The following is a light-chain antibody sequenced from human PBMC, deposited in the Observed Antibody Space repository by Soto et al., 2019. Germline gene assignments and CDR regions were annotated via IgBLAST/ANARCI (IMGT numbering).Light chain of an antibody. Sequence: DIQMTQSPSTLSASVGDRVTITCRASQSISSWLAWYQQKPGKAPRLLIYGASYLERGVPSRFSGSGSGTEFTLTISDLQPDDLATYYCQQYNSFWTFGQGTKVEI. CDR3: QQYNSFWT. J-gene: IGKJ1*01. CDR1: QSISSW. CDR2: GAS. V-gene: IGKV1-5*01.